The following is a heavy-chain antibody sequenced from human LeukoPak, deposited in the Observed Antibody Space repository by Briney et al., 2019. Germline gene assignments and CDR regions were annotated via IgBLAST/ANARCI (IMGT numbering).Heavy chain of an antibody. J-gene: IGHJ4*02. V-gene: IGHV3-7*01. Sequence: GRSRRLAWLVATFRLSRFWMSWVRQPAGGWREWVATIKQDGGEKYYVDSVKGRFTISRDNAKNSLYLHMNSLGAEDTAVYYCARHVVAVTISVYFDYWGQGTLVTVSS. CDR2: IKQDGGEK. CDR1: TFRLSRFW. D-gene: IGHD2-21*02. CDR3: ARHVVAVTISVYFDY.